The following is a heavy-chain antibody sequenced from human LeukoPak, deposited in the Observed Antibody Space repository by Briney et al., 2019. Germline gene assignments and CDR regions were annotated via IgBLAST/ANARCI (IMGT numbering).Heavy chain of an antibody. V-gene: IGHV1-46*01. Sequence: GASVKVSCKASGYTFTSYYMHWVRQAPGRGLEWMGIINPSGGSTSYAQKFQGRVTMTRDTSTSTVYMELSSLRSEDTAVYYCARAVGRRYCSSTSCYANYYYGMDVWGQGTTVTVSS. CDR2: INPSGGST. D-gene: IGHD2-2*01. J-gene: IGHJ6*02. CDR3: ARAVGRRYCSSTSCYANYYYGMDV. CDR1: GYTFTSYY.